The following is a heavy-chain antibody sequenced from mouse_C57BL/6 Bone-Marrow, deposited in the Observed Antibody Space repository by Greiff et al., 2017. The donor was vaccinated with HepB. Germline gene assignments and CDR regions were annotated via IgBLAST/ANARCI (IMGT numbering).Heavy chain of an antibody. CDR2: INPNYGTT. D-gene: IGHD1-1*01. V-gene: IGHV1-39*01. J-gene: IGHJ2*01. CDR1: GYSFTDYN. CDR3: ARSPRITTVVPHFDY. Sequence: VHVKQSGPELVKPGASVKISCKASGYSFTDYNMNWVKQSNGKSLEWIGVINPNYGTTSYNQKFKGKATLTVDQSSSTAYMQLNSLTSEDSAVYYCARSPRITTVVPHFDYWGQGTTLTVSS.